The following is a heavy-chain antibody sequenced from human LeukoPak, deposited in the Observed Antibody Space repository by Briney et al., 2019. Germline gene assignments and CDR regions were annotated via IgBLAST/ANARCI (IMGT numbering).Heavy chain of an antibody. CDR3: AKDLDDYYGSGSHPSFDP. CDR2: IKEDGSEK. CDR1: GFTLSTYW. J-gene: IGHJ5*02. D-gene: IGHD3-10*01. Sequence: GGSLRLSRGASGFTLSTYWMSWVRQAPGKGLEWVANIKEDGSEKNHVDSLKGRFTISRDNSKNTLYLQMNSLRAEDTSVYYCAKDLDDYYGSGSHPSFDPWGQGTLVTVSS. V-gene: IGHV3-7*01.